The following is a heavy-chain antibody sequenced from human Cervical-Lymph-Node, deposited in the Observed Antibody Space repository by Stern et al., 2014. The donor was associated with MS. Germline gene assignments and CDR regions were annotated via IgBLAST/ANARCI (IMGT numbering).Heavy chain of an antibody. CDR3: ARVLSLATSDS. CDR2: FNPSGGKT. D-gene: IGHD1-1*01. V-gene: IGHV1-46*01. Sequence: QMQLVQSGAEIRKPGASVKISCEASGYTFTNYYMHWVRQAPGQGLEWVALFNPSGGKTTYAQRFQGRVTVTGDTSTSTVYMELTGLRSEDTAVYYCARVLSLATSDSWGQGTLVIVSS. CDR1: GYTFTNYY. J-gene: IGHJ4*02.